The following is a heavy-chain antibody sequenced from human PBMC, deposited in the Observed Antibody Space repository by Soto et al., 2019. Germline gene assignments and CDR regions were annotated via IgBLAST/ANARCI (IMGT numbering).Heavy chain of an antibody. V-gene: IGHV2-70*01. CDR3: ARFSRYRPYYGMDV. Sequence: XGPTLVNPTQTLTLTCTFSGFSLSTSGMCVSWIRQPPGKALEWLALIDWDDDKYYSTSLKTRLTISKDTSKNQVVLTMTNMDPVDTATYYCARFSRYRPYYGMDVWGQGPTVTVSS. J-gene: IGHJ6*02. CDR2: IDWDDDK. CDR1: GFSLSTSGMC. D-gene: IGHD5-18*01.